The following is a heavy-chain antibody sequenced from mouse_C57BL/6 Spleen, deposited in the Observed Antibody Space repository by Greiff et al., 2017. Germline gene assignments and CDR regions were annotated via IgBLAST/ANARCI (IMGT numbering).Heavy chain of an antibody. V-gene: IGHV1-19*01. CDR2: INPYNGGT. CDR3: ARSGGSSYGAWFAY. CDR1: GYTFTDYY. D-gene: IGHD1-1*01. Sequence: VQLQQSGPVLVKPGASVKMSCKASGYTFTDYYMNWVKQSHGKSLEWIGVINPYNGGTSYNQKFKGKATLTVDKSSSTAYMELNSLTSEDSAVYYCARSGGSSYGAWFAYWGQGTLVTVSA. J-gene: IGHJ3*01.